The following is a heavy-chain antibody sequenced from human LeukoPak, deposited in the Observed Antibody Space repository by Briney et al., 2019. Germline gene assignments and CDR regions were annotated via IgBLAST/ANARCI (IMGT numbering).Heavy chain of an antibody. J-gene: IGHJ6*03. CDR2: INPNSGGT. CDR1: GYTFTGYY. D-gene: IGHD3-16*01. CDR3: ARLGYYYYYYMDV. Sequence: ASVTVSCKASGYTFTGYYMHWVRQAPGQGLEWMGWINPNSGGTNYAQKFQGRVTMTRDTSISTAYMELSRLRSDDTAVYYCARLGYYYYYYMDVWGKGTTVTVSS. V-gene: IGHV1-2*02.